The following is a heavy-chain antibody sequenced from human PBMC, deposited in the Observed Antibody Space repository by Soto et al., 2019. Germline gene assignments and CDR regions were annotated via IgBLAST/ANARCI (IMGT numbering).Heavy chain of an antibody. CDR2: IWYDGSNK. Sequence: GGSLRLSCAASGFTFSSYGMHWVRQAPGKGLEWVAGIWYDGSNKYYADSVKGRFTISRDNSKNTLYLQMNSLRAEDTAVYYCARDDADCSGGSCYNPYYYYGMDVWGQGTTVTVSS. D-gene: IGHD2-15*01. V-gene: IGHV3-33*01. CDR1: GFTFSSYG. J-gene: IGHJ6*02. CDR3: ARDDADCSGGSCYNPYYYYGMDV.